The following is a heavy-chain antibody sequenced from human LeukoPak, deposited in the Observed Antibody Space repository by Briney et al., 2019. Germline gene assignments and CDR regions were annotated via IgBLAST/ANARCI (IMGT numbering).Heavy chain of an antibody. CDR2: MNPNSGNT. CDR3: ARVKRYGSGSYCMVY. CDR1: GYTFTSYD. J-gene: IGHJ4*02. V-gene: IGHV1-8*01. Sequence: ASLKVSCKASGYTFTSYDINWVREATGQGLEWMGWMNPNSGNTGYAQKFQGRVTMTRNTSISTAYMELSSLRSEDTAVYYCARVKRYGSGSYCMVYWGQGTLVTVSS. D-gene: IGHD3-10*01.